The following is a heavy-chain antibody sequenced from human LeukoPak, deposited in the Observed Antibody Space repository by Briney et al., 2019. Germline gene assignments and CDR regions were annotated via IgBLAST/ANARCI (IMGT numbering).Heavy chain of an antibody. D-gene: IGHD6-13*01. CDR2: IYYRGST. J-gene: IGHJ4*02. Sequence: SETLSLTCTVSGYSISSGYYWGWIRQPPGRGLEWIASIYYRGSTHYNPSLASLKSRVTISADTSKNQFSLKLSSVTAADTAVYYCARVTSSWYEESFFPNDYWGQGTLVTVSS. CDR3: ARVTSSWYEESFFPNDY. V-gene: IGHV4-38-2*02. CDR1: GYSISSGYY.